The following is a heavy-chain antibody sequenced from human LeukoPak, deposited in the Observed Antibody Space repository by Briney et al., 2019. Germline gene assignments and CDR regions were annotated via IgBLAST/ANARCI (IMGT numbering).Heavy chain of an antibody. V-gene: IGHV1-46*01. CDR2: IRPSGGST. Sequence: GASVKVSCKASGYTFPRYLIHWVRQAPGQGLEWMGIIRPSGGSTGYAQKSQGRVTMTRDTSTSTVYMELSSLRSEDTAVYYCAREEEGGTFDYWGQGTLVTVSS. CDR3: AREEEGGTFDY. D-gene: IGHD3-16*01. J-gene: IGHJ4*02. CDR1: GYTFPRYL.